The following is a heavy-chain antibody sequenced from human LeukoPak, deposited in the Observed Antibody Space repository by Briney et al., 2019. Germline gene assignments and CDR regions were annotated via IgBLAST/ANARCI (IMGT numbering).Heavy chain of an antibody. CDR3: ARDFCSGGSCYSSYYYYYMDV. CDR1: GFTFSSFG. V-gene: IGHV3-33*01. Sequence: GGSLRLSCAASGFTFSSFGMHWVRQAPGKGLEWVAVIWYDGSNKYYADSVKGRFTISRDNSKNMLYLQMNSLRAEDTAVYSCARDFCSGGSCYSSYYYYYMDVWGKGTTVTVSS. D-gene: IGHD2-15*01. CDR2: IWYDGSNK. J-gene: IGHJ6*03.